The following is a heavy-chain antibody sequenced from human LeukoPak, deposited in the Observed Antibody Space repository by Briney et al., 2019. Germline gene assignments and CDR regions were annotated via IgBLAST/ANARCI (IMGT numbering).Heavy chain of an antibody. D-gene: IGHD1-26*01. CDR1: RYTFTGYY. J-gene: IGHJ4*02. CDR3: ARVTIAAPIEWELPTYYFDY. Sequence: ASVKVSCKASRYTFTGYYMHWVRQAPGQGLEWMGWINPNSGGTNYAQKFQGRVTMTRGTSISTAYMELSRLRSDDTAVYYCARVTIAAPIEWELPTYYFDYWGQGTLVTVSS. V-gene: IGHV1-2*02. CDR2: INPNSGGT.